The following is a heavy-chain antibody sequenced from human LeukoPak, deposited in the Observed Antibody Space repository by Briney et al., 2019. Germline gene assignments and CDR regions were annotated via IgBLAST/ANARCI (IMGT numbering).Heavy chain of an antibody. V-gene: IGHV3-30*02. Sequence: GGSLRLSCAASGFTFSSYGMHWVRQAPGKGLEWVAFIRYDGSNKYYADSVKGRFTISRDNSKNTLYLQMNSLRAEDTAVYYCAKAWVIWSNQGAFDIWGQGTMVTVSS. J-gene: IGHJ3*02. CDR2: IRYDGSNK. D-gene: IGHD2-21*01. CDR1: GFTFSSYG. CDR3: AKAWVIWSNQGAFDI.